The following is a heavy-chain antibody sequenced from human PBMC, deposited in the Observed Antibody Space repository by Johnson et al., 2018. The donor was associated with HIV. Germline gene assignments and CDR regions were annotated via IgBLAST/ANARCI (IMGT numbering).Heavy chain of an antibody. D-gene: IGHD2-15*01. Sequence: VQLVESGGGLVQPGGSLRLSCAASGFTVSSNYMSWVRQAPGKGLAWVSVIYSGGSTYYADSVKGRFTISRANSKNTLYLQMNSLRAEDTAVYYCARVPWSLDAFDIWGQGTMVTVSS. V-gene: IGHV3-66*01. J-gene: IGHJ3*02. CDR1: GFTVSSNY. CDR2: IYSGGST. CDR3: ARVPWSLDAFDI.